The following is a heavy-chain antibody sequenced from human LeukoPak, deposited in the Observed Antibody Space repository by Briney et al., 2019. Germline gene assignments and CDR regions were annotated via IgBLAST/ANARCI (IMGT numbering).Heavy chain of an antibody. CDR3: ARCRYYYDSSGYLNWCDP. Sequence: AETLSLTCTVSGVSISSYYWRWIRQPPGKGLEWIGHIYYSGSTNYNPALESGRTILADTSNNQFSLKLSSVTAADTAVYYCARCRYYYDSSGYLNWCDPWGQGTLLSVFS. D-gene: IGHD3-22*01. CDR1: GVSISSYY. CDR2: IYYSGST. V-gene: IGHV4-59*08. J-gene: IGHJ5*02.